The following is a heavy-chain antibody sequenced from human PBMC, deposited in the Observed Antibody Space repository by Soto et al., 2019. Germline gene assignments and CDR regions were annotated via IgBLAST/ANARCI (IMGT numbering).Heavy chain of an antibody. CDR1: GFTFSTYG. D-gene: IGHD3-22*01. CDR2: ISYDGTNK. Sequence: GGSLRLSCAASGFTFSTYGMHWVRQAPGKGLEWVAVISYDGTNKFYADSVKGRFTISRDNSKNTLFLQMNSLRAEDAAVYYCAKEDSDSVPYYPVSPGFDYCGRGTLVSVSS. V-gene: IGHV3-30*18. CDR3: AKEDSDSVPYYPVSPGFDY. J-gene: IGHJ4*02.